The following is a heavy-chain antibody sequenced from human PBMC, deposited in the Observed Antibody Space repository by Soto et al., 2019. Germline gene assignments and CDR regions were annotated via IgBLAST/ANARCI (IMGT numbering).Heavy chain of an antibody. CDR1: GYSFTSYW. CDR2: IYPGDSDT. D-gene: IGHD2-15*01. J-gene: IGHJ4*02. Sequence: GESLKISCKGSGYSFTSYWIGWVRQMPGKGLEWMGIIYPGDSDTRYSPSFQGQVTISADKSISTAYLQWSSLKASDTAMYYCARQLDCSGGSCFFDYWGQGPLVTVS. V-gene: IGHV5-51*01. CDR3: ARQLDCSGGSCFFDY.